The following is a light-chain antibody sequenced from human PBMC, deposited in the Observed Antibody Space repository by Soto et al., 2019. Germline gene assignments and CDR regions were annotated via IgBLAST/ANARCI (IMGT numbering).Light chain of an antibody. CDR2: EVN. Sequence: QSVLTQPPSASRSPGQSVTISCTGTSSDVGGYNYVSWYQQHPGKAPKIMIYEVNKRPSWVPDRFSASKSGNTASLTVSGLQAEDEADYYCSSYAGSNILFGTGTKVTVL. J-gene: IGLJ1*01. CDR3: SSYAGSNIL. V-gene: IGLV2-8*01. CDR1: SSDVGGYNY.